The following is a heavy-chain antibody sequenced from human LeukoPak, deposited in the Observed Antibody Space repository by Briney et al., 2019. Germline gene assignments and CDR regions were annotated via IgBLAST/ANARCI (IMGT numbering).Heavy chain of an antibody. D-gene: IGHD6-13*01. CDR1: GGSISSGSYY. J-gene: IGHJ4*02. CDR2: ISHSGST. CDR3: ARGLSSSWPDY. Sequence: SETLSLTCTVSGGSISSGSYYWGWIRQPPGKGLEWIGSISHSGSTNYNPSLKSRVTISVDTSKNQFSLKLSSVTAADTAVYYCARGLSSSWPDYWGQGTLVTVSS. V-gene: IGHV4-39*07.